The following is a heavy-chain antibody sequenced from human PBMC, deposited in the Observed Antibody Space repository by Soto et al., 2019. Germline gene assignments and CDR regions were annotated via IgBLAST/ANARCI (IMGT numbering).Heavy chain of an antibody. CDR3: ARDVKFGYSSGQGNY. V-gene: IGHV3-21*01. D-gene: IGHD6-19*01. J-gene: IGHJ4*02. CDR1: GFAFSTSA. CDR2: ISSSSSYI. Sequence: GGSLRLSCAASGFAFSTSAMNWVRQAPGKGLEWVSSISSSSSYIYYADSVKGRFTISRDTAKNSLYLQMNSLRAEDTAVYYCARDVKFGYSSGQGNYWGQGTLVTVSS.